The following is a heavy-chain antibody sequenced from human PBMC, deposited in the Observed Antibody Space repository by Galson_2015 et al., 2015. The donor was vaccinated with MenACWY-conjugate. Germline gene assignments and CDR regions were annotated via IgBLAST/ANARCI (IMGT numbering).Heavy chain of an antibody. V-gene: IGHV3-20*04. CDR2: INWNGIST. CDR1: GFTFDDYG. CDR3: ARDRATVTNYYYYGMDV. Sequence: SLRLSCAASGFTFDDYGMSWVRQAPGKGLEWVSVINWNGISTDYADSVKGRFTISRDNAKNSLYLQINSLRVEDTAFYYCARDRATVTNYYYYGMDVWGQGTTVTVSS. J-gene: IGHJ6*02. D-gene: IGHD4-17*01.